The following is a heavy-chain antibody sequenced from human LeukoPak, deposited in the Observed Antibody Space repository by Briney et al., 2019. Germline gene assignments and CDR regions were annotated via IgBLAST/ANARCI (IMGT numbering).Heavy chain of an antibody. CDR1: GFTFSSHA. J-gene: IGHJ4*02. V-gene: IGHV3-23*01. D-gene: IGHD6-19*01. CDR2: ISASGDST. CDR3: AKEVAGTGKAFDC. Sequence: GGSLRLSCAASGFTFSSHAMSWVRQAPGKGLEWVSTISASGDSTYYAASVKGRFTISRDNSKNTLFLQMNSLRAEDTAVYYCAKEVAGTGKAFDCWGQGTLVTVSS.